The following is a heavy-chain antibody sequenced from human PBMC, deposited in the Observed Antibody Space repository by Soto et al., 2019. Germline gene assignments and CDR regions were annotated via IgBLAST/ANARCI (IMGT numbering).Heavy chain of an antibody. CDR2: IYHSGST. V-gene: IGHV4-4*02. CDR3: ARDGDDYGSGSYLDY. J-gene: IGHJ4*02. CDR1: GGSISSSNW. Sequence: PSETLSLTCAVSGGSISSSNWWSWVRQPPGKGLEWIGEIYHSGSTNYNPSLKSRVTISVDKSKNQFSLKLSSVTAADTAVYYCARDGDDYGSGSYLDYWGQGTLVTVS. D-gene: IGHD3-10*01.